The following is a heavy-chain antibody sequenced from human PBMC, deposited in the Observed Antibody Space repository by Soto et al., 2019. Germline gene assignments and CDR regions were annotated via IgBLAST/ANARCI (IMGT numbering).Heavy chain of an antibody. V-gene: IGHV3-23*01. CDR1: GFTFANYG. CDR3: AKVAKSRVVIEYFDY. Sequence: PXVSLRLSGGTSGFTFANYGMGGVRQAPGRGLEWVSGISSSGGRTYYADSVKGRFTISRDNSKNTLFLQMNSLRAEDTAVYYCAKVAKSRVVIEYFDYWGQGSLGTVSS. D-gene: IGHD3-3*01. J-gene: IGHJ4*02. CDR2: ISSSGGRT.